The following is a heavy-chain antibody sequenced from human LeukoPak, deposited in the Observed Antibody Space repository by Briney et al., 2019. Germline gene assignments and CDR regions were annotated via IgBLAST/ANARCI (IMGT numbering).Heavy chain of an antibody. V-gene: IGHV1-2*02. D-gene: IGHD2-2*02. CDR1: GYTLTELS. CDR2: INPNSGGT. CDR3: ARVVRVVPAAIVNWFDP. Sequence: ASVKVSCKVSGYTLTELSMHWVRQAPGQGLEWMGWINPNSGGTNYAQKFQGRVTMTRDTSISTAYMELSRLRSDDTAVYYCARVVRVVPAAIVNWFDPWGQGTLVTVSS. J-gene: IGHJ5*02.